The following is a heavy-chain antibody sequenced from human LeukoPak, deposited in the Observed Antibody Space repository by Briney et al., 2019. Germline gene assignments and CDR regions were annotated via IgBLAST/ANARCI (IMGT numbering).Heavy chain of an antibody. CDR3: ARSGRGYTGYVQVDY. D-gene: IGHD5-12*01. Sequence: SETLSLTCTVSGGSISSSSYYWGWIRQPPGKGLEWIGSIYYSGSTYYNPSLKSRVTISVDTSKNQFSLKLSSVTAADTAVYSCARSGRGYTGYVQVDYWGQGTLVTVSS. CDR2: IYYSGST. V-gene: IGHV4-39*07. CDR1: GGSISSSSYY. J-gene: IGHJ4*02.